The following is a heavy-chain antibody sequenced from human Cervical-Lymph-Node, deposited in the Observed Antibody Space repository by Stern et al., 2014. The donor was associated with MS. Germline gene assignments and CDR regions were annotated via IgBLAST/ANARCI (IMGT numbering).Heavy chain of an antibody. CDR3: ARELSQVLVY. V-gene: IGHV1-69*01. Sequence: QVQLVQSGAEVKKPGSSVKVSCKASGGTFSSSTISWVRQAPGQGPEWMGGIIPLFGTANYAQKFQGRVTITADESASTAYMELSSLSSEDTAVYYCARELSQVLVYWGQGTLVTVSS. J-gene: IGHJ4*02. CDR2: IIPLFGTA. CDR1: GGTFSSST.